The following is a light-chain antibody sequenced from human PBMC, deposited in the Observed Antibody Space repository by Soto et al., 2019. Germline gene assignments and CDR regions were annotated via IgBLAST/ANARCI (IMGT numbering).Light chain of an antibody. Sequence: DIQMTQSPASLSVSVGDRVTITCRASQSINNYLNWYLQRPGQAPKLLIRSASTLQRGVPSRFSGSGSRTEFTLTIADLQPDDFGTYYCQQSHTMPITFGHGTRLDIK. V-gene: IGKV1-39*01. CDR3: QQSHTMPIT. CDR2: SAS. J-gene: IGKJ5*01. CDR1: QSINNY.